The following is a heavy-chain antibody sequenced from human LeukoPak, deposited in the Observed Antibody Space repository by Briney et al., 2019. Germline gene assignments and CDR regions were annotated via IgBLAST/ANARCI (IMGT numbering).Heavy chain of an antibody. D-gene: IGHD3-9*01. CDR1: GFTFSRYT. CDR3: VKENGRYPEPYYFDY. J-gene: IGHJ4*02. Sequence: GGSLRLSCSASGFTFSRYTMHWVRRAPGKGLEYLSGVNSNGGSTNYADSVKGRFIISRDNSKNTLYFQMSSLRVEDTAIYYCVKENGRYPEPYYFDYWGQGALVTVSS. V-gene: IGHV3-64D*06. CDR2: VNSNGGST.